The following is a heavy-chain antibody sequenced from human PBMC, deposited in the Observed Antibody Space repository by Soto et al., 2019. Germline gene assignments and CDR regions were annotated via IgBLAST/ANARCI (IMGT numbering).Heavy chain of an antibody. CDR1: GFTVSNNY. CDR2: IYSAGTT. J-gene: IGHJ4*02. CDR3: ARAIGGYSYVAN. Sequence: EVQLVESGGGSIQPGESLRLSCAASGFTVSNNYMSWVRQAPGKGLGWVSVIYSAGTTYYADSVKGRFTISRDNSKNTLYLQMNSLRAEDTAVYYCARAIGGYSYVANWGQGTLVTVSS. V-gene: IGHV3-53*01. D-gene: IGHD5-18*01.